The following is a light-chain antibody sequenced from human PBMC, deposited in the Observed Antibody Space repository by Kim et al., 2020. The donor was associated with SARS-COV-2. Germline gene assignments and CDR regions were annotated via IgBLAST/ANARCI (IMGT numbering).Light chain of an antibody. Sequence: QPVLTQPSSLSASPGASASLTCTLRSGIIVGTYSIYWYQQKPGSPPQYLLRYKSDSDKQQGSGVPSRFSGSKDASANAGILLISGLQSEDEADYYCMIWNSSAWVFGGGTQLTVL. V-gene: IGLV5-45*02. CDR2: YKSDSDK. CDR3: MIWNSSAWV. J-gene: IGLJ3*02. CDR1: SGIIVGTYS.